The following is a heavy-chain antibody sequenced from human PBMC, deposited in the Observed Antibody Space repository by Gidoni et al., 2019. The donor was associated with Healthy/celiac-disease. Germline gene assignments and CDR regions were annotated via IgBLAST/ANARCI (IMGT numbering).Heavy chain of an antibody. Sequence: EVQLVESGGGLVQPGRSLRLSCAASGFTFDDYAMHWVRKAPGKGLEWVSGISWNSGSIGYADSVKGRFTITRDNAKNSLYLQMNSLRAEDTALYYCAKGKGHYYGSGSYDPTQNILDYWGQGTLVTVSS. CDR1: GFTFDDYA. CDR3: AKGKGHYYGSGSYDPTQNILDY. D-gene: IGHD3-10*01. V-gene: IGHV3-9*01. J-gene: IGHJ4*02. CDR2: ISWNSGSI.